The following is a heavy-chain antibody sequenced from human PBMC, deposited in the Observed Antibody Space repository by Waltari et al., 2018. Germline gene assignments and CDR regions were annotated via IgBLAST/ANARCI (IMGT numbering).Heavy chain of an antibody. D-gene: IGHD6-19*01. CDR3: ARVWFHSGLDY. Sequence: QVQLVQSGADVKKPGASVQVSCKASGHSLTGHYIHWGRQAPGQGLEWMGWINPNSGGTMYGEKFQGRVTMTRDTSITTLYMELSSLRSDDTAVYYCARVWFHSGLDYWGQGTLVTVSS. J-gene: IGHJ4*02. CDR1: GHSLTGHY. CDR2: INPNSGGT. V-gene: IGHV1-2*02.